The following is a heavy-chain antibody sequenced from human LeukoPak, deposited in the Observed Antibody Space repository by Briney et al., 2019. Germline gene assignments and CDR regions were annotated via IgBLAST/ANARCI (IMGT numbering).Heavy chain of an antibody. D-gene: IGHD6-19*01. CDR3: ARRRYGWYDY. CDR2: IYHSGGT. J-gene: IGHJ4*02. V-gene: IGHV4-39*01. Sequence: SETLSLTCTVSGGSISSTYSYWGWIRQRPGQGLEWIGTIYHSGGTYYNPSLKSRLTISVDTSRNQFSLKLSSVTAADTAVYYCARRRYGWYDYWGQGTLVTVSS. CDR1: GGSISSTYSY.